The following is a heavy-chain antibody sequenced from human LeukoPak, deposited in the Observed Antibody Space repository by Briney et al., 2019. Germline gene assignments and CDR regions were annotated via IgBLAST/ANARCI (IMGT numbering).Heavy chain of an antibody. CDR3: ARSEFLEWYFDY. J-gene: IGHJ4*02. Sequence: ASVKVSCKASGYTFTGYYMHWVRQAPGQGLEWMGWINPNSGGTNYAQKFQGRVTMTRGTSISTAYMELSRLRSDDTAVYYCARSEFLEWYFDYWGQGTLVTVSS. CDR1: GYTFTGYY. D-gene: IGHD3-3*01. CDR2: INPNSGGT. V-gene: IGHV1-2*02.